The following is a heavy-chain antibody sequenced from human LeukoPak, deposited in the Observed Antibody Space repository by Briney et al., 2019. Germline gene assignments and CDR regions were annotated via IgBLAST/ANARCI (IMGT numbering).Heavy chain of an antibody. D-gene: IGHD4-17*01. Sequence: PGGSLRLSCAASGFTVSSNYMSWVRQAPGKGLEWGSVIYSGGSTYYADSVKGRFTISRDNSKNTLYPQMNSLRAEDTAVYYCVRGDYGDYTLFDYWGQGTLVTVSS. CDR2: IYSGGST. J-gene: IGHJ4*02. CDR1: GFTVSSNY. V-gene: IGHV3-53*01. CDR3: VRGDYGDYTLFDY.